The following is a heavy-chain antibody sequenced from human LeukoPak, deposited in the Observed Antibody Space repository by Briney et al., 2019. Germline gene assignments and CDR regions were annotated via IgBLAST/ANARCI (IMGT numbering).Heavy chain of an antibody. J-gene: IGHJ4*02. CDR1: GFTFDDYG. Sequence: TGGSLRLSCAASGFTFDDYGMSWVRQAPGEGLEWVANIKQDGSEKYYVDSVKGRFTISRDNAKNSLYLQMNSLRAEDTAVYYCARVLLVATTIFDYWGQGTLVTVSS. D-gene: IGHD5-12*01. CDR2: IKQDGSEK. CDR3: ARVLLVATTIFDY. V-gene: IGHV3-7*01.